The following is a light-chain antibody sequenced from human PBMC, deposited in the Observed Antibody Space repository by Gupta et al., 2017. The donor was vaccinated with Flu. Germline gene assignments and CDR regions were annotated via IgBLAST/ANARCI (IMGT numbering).Light chain of an antibody. CDR1: SGINVGTYR. CDR3: MIWHSSAWV. J-gene: IGLJ3*02. Sequence: QAVLTQPSSLSASPGSSASRTCTLRSGINVGTYRIYWYQQKPGSPPQYLLRYKSDSDMQQGSGVPSRFSGSKDASANAGILLISGLQSEDEADYYCMIWHSSAWVFGGGTKLTVL. V-gene: IGLV5-45*02. CDR2: YKSDSDM.